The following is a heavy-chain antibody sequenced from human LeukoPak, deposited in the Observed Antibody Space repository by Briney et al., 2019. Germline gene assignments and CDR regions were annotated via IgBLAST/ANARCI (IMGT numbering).Heavy chain of an antibody. CDR2: INPNSGGT. J-gene: IGHJ6*02. V-gene: IGHV1-2*02. D-gene: IGHD2-15*01. Sequence: ASVKVSCKTSGYNFTGYHIHWVRQAPGQGLEWMGWINPNSGGTNYAQKFQGRVTMTRDTSISTAYMELSRLRSDDTAVYYCASISRSKPRGGLYYYGMDVWGQGTTVTVSS. CDR3: ASISRSKPRGGLYYYGMDV. CDR1: GYNFTGYH.